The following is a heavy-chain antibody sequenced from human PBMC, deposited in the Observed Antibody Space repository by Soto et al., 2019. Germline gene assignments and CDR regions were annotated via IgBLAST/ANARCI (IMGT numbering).Heavy chain of an antibody. CDR3: ARDPSYYDSSGHEPHLFDY. Sequence: QVQLVESGGGVVQPGRSLRLSCAASGFTFSSYAMHWVRQAPGKGLEWVAVISYDGSNKYYADSVKGRFTISRDNSKNXLXXQMNSLRAEDTAVYYCARDPSYYDSSGHEPHLFDYWGQGTLVTVSS. CDR1: GFTFSSYA. CDR2: ISYDGSNK. J-gene: IGHJ4*02. V-gene: IGHV3-30-3*01. D-gene: IGHD3-22*01.